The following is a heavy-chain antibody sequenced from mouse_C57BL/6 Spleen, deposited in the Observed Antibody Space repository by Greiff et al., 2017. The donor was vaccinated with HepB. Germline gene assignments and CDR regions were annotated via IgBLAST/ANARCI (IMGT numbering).Heavy chain of an antibody. J-gene: IGHJ2*01. CDR3: ARVYYGYLFDY. CDR1: GFTFSDYY. CDR2: INYDGSST. V-gene: IGHV5-16*01. D-gene: IGHD2-2*01. Sequence: EVMLVESEGGLVQPGSSMKLSCTASGFTFSDYYMAWVRQVPEKGLEWVANINYDGSSTYYLDSLKSRFIISRDNAKNILYLQMSSLKSEDTATYYCARVYYGYLFDYWGQGTTLTVSS.